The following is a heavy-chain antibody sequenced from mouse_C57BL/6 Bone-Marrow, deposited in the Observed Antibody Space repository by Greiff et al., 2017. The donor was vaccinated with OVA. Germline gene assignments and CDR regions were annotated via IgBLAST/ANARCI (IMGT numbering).Heavy chain of an antibody. J-gene: IGHJ3*01. CDR2: INPYNGGT. CDR1: GYTFTDYY. CDR3: ARGGLWRWLLWFAY. V-gene: IGHV1-19*01. Sequence: EVQLQQSGPVLVKPGASVKMSCKASGYTFTDYYMNWVKQSPGKSLEWIGVINPYNGGTSYNQKFKGKATLTVDKSSSTAYMELNSLTSEDSAVYYCARGGLWRWLLWFAYWGQGTLVTVSA. D-gene: IGHD2-3*01.